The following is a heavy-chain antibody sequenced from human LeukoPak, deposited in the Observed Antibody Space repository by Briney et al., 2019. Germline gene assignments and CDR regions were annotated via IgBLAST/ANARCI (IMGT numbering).Heavy chain of an antibody. D-gene: IGHD2-2*01. CDR1: GGSISGYY. CDR3: ARYCSSTSCAKTDAFDI. CDR2: IYYSGST. V-gene: IGHV4-59*01. J-gene: IGHJ3*02. Sequence: KPSETLSLTCTVSGGSISGYYWSWIRQPPGKGLEWIGYIYYSGSTNYNPSLKSRVTISVDTSKNQFSLKLSSVTAADTAVYYCARYCSSTSCAKTDAFDIWGQGTMVTVSS.